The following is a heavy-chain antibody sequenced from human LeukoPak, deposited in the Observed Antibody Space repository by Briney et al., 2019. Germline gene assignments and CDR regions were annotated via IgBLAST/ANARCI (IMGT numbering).Heavy chain of an antibody. CDR1: GFTLSPLG. D-gene: IGHD3-10*01. CDR3: ARGRGLTLSYHYFDY. V-gene: IGHV3-48*02. J-gene: IGHJ4*02. Sequence: GGSLRLSCAASGFTLSPLGMNWVRQAPGRGLEWVSYISSGSSTTYYADSVKGRFTISRDSAKNSLYLQMNSLRDEDTAVYSCARGRGLTLSYHYFDYWGQGTLVTVSS. CDR2: ISSGSSTT.